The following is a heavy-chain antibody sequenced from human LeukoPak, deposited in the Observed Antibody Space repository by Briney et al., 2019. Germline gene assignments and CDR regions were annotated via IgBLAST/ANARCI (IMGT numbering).Heavy chain of an antibody. CDR2: INEDGTIQ. Sequence: PGGSLTLSCAASGFSISDYWMNWVRLVPGKGLECVANINEDGTIQDYVPSVRGRFTISRNNAKNSLYIQMNSLGAEDTAVYYCASRESSMARSHWGHGTLVTVSS. D-gene: IGHD3-10*01. CDR1: GFSISDYW. CDR3: ASRESSMARSH. V-gene: IGHV3-7*01. J-gene: IGHJ4*01.